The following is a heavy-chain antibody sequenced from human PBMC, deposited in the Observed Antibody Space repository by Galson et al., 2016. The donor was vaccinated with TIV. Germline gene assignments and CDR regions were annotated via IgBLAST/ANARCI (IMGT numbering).Heavy chain of an antibody. J-gene: IGHJ6*02. Sequence: SLRLSCAASGFTFSSYAMSWVRQAPGKGLEWVSAISGSGGSTYYADSVKGRFTLPRDNSKKMLYLQLNSLRAEDTAVYYCAKVPSSGFSYYYGIDVWGQGTTVTVA. V-gene: IGHV3-23*01. CDR2: ISGSGGST. D-gene: IGHD6-19*01. CDR1: GFTFSSYA. CDR3: AKVPSSGFSYYYGIDV.